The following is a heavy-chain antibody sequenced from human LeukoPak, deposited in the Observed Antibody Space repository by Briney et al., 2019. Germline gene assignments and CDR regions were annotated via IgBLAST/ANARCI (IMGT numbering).Heavy chain of an antibody. CDR1: GFTFSGYY. CDR2: ITTRSTYT. J-gene: IGHJ4*02. D-gene: IGHD2-15*01. CDR3: ARFRGYCSGSTCYPYYFDF. Sequence: GGSLRLSCAAPGFTFSGYYMTWIRQAPGKGLEWVSFITTRSTYTDYADSVKGRFTISRDDATNSLYLQMNSLGAEDTAIYYCARFRGYCSGSTCYPYYFDFWGPGTLVTVSS. V-gene: IGHV3-11*03.